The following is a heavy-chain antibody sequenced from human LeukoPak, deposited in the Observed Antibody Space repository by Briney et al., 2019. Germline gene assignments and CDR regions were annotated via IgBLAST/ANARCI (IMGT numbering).Heavy chain of an antibody. CDR1: GGSFSGYY. J-gene: IGHJ4*02. Sequence: PSETLSLTCAVYGGSFSGYYWSWIRQPPGKGLEWIGEINHSGSTNYNPSLKSRVTISVDTSKNQFSLKLSSVTAADTAVYYCAGNPDIVVVPAAISGGDYWGQGTLVTVSS. V-gene: IGHV4-34*01. CDR2: INHSGST. D-gene: IGHD2-2*02. CDR3: AGNPDIVVVPAAISGGDY.